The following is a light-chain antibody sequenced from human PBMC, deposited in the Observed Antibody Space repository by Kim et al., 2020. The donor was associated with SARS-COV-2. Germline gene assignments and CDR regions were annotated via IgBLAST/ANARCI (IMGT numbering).Light chain of an antibody. V-gene: IGKV3-20*01. CDR3: QQYGSSGT. Sequence: LSPGERATLACRTSQSVSSSYLAWYQQKPGQAPRLLIYGASSRATGIPDRFSGSGSGTDFTLTISRLEPEDFAVYYCQQYGSSGTFGQGTKVDIK. J-gene: IGKJ1*01. CDR1: QSVSSSY. CDR2: GAS.